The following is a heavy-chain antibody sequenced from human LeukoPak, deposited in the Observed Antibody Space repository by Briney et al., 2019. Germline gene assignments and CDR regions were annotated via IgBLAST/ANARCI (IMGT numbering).Heavy chain of an antibody. V-gene: IGHV3-23*01. J-gene: IGHJ4*02. D-gene: IGHD1-26*01. CDR2: IGGGGDT. CDR1: GFTFSTNA. CDR3: AKHSAVGATDFDY. Sequence: PGGSLRLSCAASGFTFSTNAMTWVRQAPGKGLEWVSTIGGGGDTYYADSVKGRFTISRDNSKNTLYLQMNSLRAEDTAVYYCAKHSAVGATDFDYWGQGTLVTVSS.